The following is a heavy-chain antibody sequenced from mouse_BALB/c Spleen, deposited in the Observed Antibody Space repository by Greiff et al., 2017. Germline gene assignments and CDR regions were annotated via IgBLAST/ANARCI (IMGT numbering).Heavy chain of an antibody. V-gene: IGHV1-12*01. CDR2: IYPGNGDT. D-gene: IGHD4-1*01. J-gene: IGHJ2*01. Sequence: QVQLQQPGAELVKPGASVKMSCKASGYTFTSYNMHWVKQTPGQGLEWIGAIYPGNGDTSYNQKFKGKATLTADKSSSTAYMQLSSLTSEDSAVYYCALTGTYYFDYWGQGTTLTVSS. CDR3: ALTGTYYFDY. CDR1: GYTFTSYN.